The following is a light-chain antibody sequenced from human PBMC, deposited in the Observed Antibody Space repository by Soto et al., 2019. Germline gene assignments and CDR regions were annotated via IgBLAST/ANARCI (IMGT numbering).Light chain of an antibody. V-gene: IGKV3D-15*01. CDR3: QQYNSWPPIT. CDR2: GAF. CDR1: PSVTNF. Sequence: EIVLTQSPATLSLSPVERATLSCRASPSVTNFLAWYQQKPGQAPRLLIYGAFNRATGIPARFSGSGSGTEFTLTISSLQSEDFSVYYCQQYNSWPPITFGQGTRLEIK. J-gene: IGKJ5*01.